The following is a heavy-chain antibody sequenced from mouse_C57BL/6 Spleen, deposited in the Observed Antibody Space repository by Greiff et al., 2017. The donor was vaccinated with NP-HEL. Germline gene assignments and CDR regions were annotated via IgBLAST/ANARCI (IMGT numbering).Heavy chain of an antibody. Sequence: QVQLQQSGAELVRPGASVTLSCKASGYTFTDYEMHWVKQTPVHGLEWIGAIDPETGGTAYNQKFKGKAILTADKSSSTAYMELRSLTSEDSAVYYCTRRVYGNPYAMDYWGQGTSVTVSS. J-gene: IGHJ4*01. CDR2: IDPETGGT. CDR1: GYTFTDYE. D-gene: IGHD2-1*01. V-gene: IGHV1-15*01. CDR3: TRRVYGNPYAMDY.